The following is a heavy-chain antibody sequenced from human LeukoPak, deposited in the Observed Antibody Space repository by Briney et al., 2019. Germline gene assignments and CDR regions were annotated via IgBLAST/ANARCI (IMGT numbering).Heavy chain of an antibody. CDR3: ARDRGRWLLPQGVFDY. Sequence: SETLSLTCTVSGGSISSGDYYWSWIRQPPGKGLEWIGYIYYSGSTYYNPSLKSRVTISVDTSKNQFSLKLSSVTAADTAAYYCARDRGRWLLPQGVFDYWGQGTLVTVSS. J-gene: IGHJ4*02. V-gene: IGHV4-30-4*01. CDR1: GGSISSGDYY. CDR2: IYYSGST. D-gene: IGHD3-22*01.